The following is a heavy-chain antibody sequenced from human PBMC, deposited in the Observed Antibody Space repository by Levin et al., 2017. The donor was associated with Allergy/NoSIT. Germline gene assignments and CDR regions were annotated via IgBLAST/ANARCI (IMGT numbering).Heavy chain of an antibody. J-gene: IGHJ6*03. CDR1: GGSISSSSYY. D-gene: IGHD3-16*01. CDR2: IYYSGST. CDR3: ARAWGDSRYYYYYYMDV. Sequence: ASETLSLTCTVSGGSISSSSYYWGWIRQPPGKGLELIGSIYYSGSTYYNPSLKSRVTISVDTSKNQFSLKLSSVTAADTAVYYCARAWGDSRYYYYYYMDVWGKGTTVTVSS. V-gene: IGHV4-39*01.